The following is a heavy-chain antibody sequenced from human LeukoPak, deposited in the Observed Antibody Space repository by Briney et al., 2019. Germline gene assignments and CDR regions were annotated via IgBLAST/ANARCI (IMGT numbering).Heavy chain of an antibody. CDR2: IKSKAHGETT. V-gene: IGHV3-15*01. Sequence: GESLRLSCTASGLTLRDAYLRWVRQAPGKGLEWVGHIKSKAHGETTHIAAPVKGRFSISRDDSKNTVYLHMNGLRTEDTAMYFCTPGHYSNLWGQGTLVTVYS. D-gene: IGHD6-13*01. CDR1: GLTLRDAY. J-gene: IGHJ4*01. CDR3: TPGHYSNL.